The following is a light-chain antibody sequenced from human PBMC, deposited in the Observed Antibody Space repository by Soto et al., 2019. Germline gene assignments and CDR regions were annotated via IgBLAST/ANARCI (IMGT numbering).Light chain of an antibody. CDR2: GAS. V-gene: IGKV3-20*01. J-gene: IGKJ5*01. CDR1: QSVSGTY. CDR3: QQYGGSMT. Sequence: DIVLTQSPGTLSLSPGEIATLFCRASQSVSGTYLAWYQHKPGQAPRLLIYGASSRATGIPGRFSGSGSGTDFSLTISRLEPEDGAVYYCQQYGGSMTFGQGTRLEIE.